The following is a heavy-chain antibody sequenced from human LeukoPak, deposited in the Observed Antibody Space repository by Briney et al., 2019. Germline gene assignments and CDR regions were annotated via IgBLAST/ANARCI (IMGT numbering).Heavy chain of an antibody. V-gene: IGHV3-11*01. Sequence: PGGSLRLSCAASGFTFSDYYMSWIRQAPGKGLEWVSYISSSGSTTYYADSVKGRFTISRDNAKNSLYLQMNSLRAEDTAVYYCARVPRVAATAYFDYWGQGTLVTVSS. J-gene: IGHJ4*02. CDR1: GFTFSDYY. D-gene: IGHD2-15*01. CDR2: ISSSGSTT. CDR3: ARVPRVAATAYFDY.